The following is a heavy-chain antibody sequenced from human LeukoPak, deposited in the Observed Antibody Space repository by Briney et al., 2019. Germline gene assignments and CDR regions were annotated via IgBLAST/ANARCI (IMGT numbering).Heavy chain of an antibody. CDR1: GFTFDDYA. CDR3: AKDMAAYYSASGNIDY. Sequence: PVGSLRLSCAASGFTFDDYAMHWVRQAPGKGLEWVSLISWNGGSTYYADSVKGRFTISRDNGKNSLYLQMNSLRAEDTALYYCAKDMAAYYSASGNIDYWGQGTLVTVSS. CDR2: ISWNGGST. J-gene: IGHJ4*02. V-gene: IGHV3-43D*03. D-gene: IGHD3-10*01.